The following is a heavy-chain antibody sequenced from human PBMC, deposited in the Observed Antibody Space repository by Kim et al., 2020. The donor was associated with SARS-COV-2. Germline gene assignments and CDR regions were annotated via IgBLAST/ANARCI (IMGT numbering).Heavy chain of an antibody. J-gene: IGHJ5*02. V-gene: IGHV4-39*07. Sequence: SETLSLTCTVSGGSISSSTYYWGWIRQPPGKGLEWIGSIYYSGSTYYNPSLKSRLTISVDTSKNQFSLKLRSVTAADTAVYYCARLRADWFDPWGQGTLVTVSS. CDR3: ARLRADWFDP. CDR2: IYYSGST. CDR1: GGSISSSTYY. D-gene: IGHD3-16*01.